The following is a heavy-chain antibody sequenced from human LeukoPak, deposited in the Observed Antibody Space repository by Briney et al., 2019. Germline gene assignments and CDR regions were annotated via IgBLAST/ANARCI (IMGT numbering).Heavy chain of an antibody. Sequence: ASVKVSCKASGYTFTSYGISWVRQAPGQGLEWMGWISAYNGNTNYAQKLQGRVTMATDTSTSTAYMELRSLRSDDTAVYYCARNNCSSTSCCFDYWGQGTLVTVSS. V-gene: IGHV1-18*01. CDR2: ISAYNGNT. J-gene: IGHJ4*02. CDR1: GYTFTSYG. CDR3: ARNNCSSTSCCFDY. D-gene: IGHD2-2*01.